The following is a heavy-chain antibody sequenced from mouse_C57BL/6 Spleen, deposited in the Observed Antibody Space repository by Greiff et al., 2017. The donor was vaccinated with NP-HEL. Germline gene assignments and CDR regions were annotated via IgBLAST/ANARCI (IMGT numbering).Heavy chain of an antibody. V-gene: IGHV5-6*01. Sequence: EVQLVESGGDLVKPGGSLKLSCAASGFTFSSYGMSWVRQTPDKRLEWVATISSGGSYTYYPDSVKGRFTISRDNAKNTLYLQMSSLKSEDTAMYDCARQNSSGYVGYWGQGTTLTVSS. D-gene: IGHD3-2*02. J-gene: IGHJ2*01. CDR1: GFTFSSYG. CDR2: ISSGGSYT. CDR3: ARQNSSGYVGY.